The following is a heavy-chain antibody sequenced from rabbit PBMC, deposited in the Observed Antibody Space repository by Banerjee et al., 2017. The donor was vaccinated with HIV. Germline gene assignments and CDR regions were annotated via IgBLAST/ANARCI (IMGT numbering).Heavy chain of an antibody. D-gene: IGHD4-2*01. Sequence: QSLEESGGDLVKPGTSLTLTCKASGIDFSSYYYMCWVRQAPGKGLELVACIITSSGNAVYASWAKGRFTISKTSSTTVTLQMTSLTAADTATYFCARSYAGKAMTSLNLWGPGTLVTVS. V-gene: IGHV1S40*01. CDR2: IITSSGNA. J-gene: IGHJ4*01. CDR1: GIDFSSYYY. CDR3: ARSYAGKAMTSLNL.